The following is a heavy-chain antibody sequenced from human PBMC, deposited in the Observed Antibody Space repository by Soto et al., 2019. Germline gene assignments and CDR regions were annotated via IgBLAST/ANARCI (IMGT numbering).Heavy chain of an antibody. CDR2: IYYSGST. V-gene: IGHV4-39*01. CDR1: GGSISSSSYY. D-gene: IGHD3-9*01. J-gene: IGHJ5*02. CDR3: ARHLIEYYDILTGYLNWFDP. Sequence: TSETLSLTCTVSGGSISSSSYYWGWIRQPPGKGLEWIGSIYYSGSTYYNPSLKSRVTISVDTSKNQFSLKLSSVTAADTAVYYCARHLIEYYDILTGYLNWFDPWGQGTLVTVS.